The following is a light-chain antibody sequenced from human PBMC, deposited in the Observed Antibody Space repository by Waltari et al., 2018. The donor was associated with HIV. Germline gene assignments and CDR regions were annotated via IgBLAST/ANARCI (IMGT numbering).Light chain of an antibody. J-gene: IGLJ3*02. Sequence: QLVLTQSPSASASLGASVKLTCTLSRGHSTYAIAWHQQQPEKGPRYLMKLNSDCSHSKGDGIPDRFSGSSSGAERYLTISSLQSEDEADYYCQTWGTGILVFGGGTKLTVL. V-gene: IGLV4-69*01. CDR1: RGHSTYA. CDR2: LNSDCSH. CDR3: QTWGTGILV.